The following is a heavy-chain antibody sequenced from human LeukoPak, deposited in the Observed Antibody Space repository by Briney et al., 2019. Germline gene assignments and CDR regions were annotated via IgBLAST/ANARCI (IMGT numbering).Heavy chain of an antibody. Sequence: ASVKVSCKASGYTFTGYYMHWVRQAPGQGLEWMGWINPSSGGTNYAQKFQGRVTMTRDTSISTAYMELSRLRSDDTAVYYCARVREWEPLDYWGQGTLVTVSS. D-gene: IGHD1-26*01. J-gene: IGHJ4*02. CDR1: GYTFTGYY. CDR2: INPSSGGT. V-gene: IGHV1-2*02. CDR3: ARVREWEPLDY.